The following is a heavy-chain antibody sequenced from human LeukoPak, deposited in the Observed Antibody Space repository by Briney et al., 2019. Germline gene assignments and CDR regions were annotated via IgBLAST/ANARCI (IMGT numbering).Heavy chain of an antibody. V-gene: IGHV5-51*01. CDR1: GYSFTSYW. J-gene: IGHJ4*02. D-gene: IGHD3-22*01. Sequence: GESLKISCKGSGYSFTSYWIGWVRRMPGKGLEWMGIIYPGDSDTRYSPSFQGQVTISADKSISTAYLQWSSLKASDTAMYYCARLGGGDSSGYYPNYFDYWGQGTLVTVSS. CDR2: IYPGDSDT. CDR3: ARLGGGDSSGYYPNYFDY.